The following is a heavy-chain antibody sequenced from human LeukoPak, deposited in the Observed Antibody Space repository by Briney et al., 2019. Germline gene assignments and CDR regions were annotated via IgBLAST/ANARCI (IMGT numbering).Heavy chain of an antibody. D-gene: IGHD3-3*01. J-gene: IGHJ4*02. CDR1: GGTFSSYA. CDR3: ARDSTTYYDFWSGYHPKPFDY. V-gene: IGHV1-69*13. CDR2: IIPIFGTA. Sequence: ASVKVSCKASGGTFSSYAISWVRQAPGQGLEWMGGIIPIFGTANYAQKFQGRVTITADESTRTAYMELSSLRSEDTAVYYCARDSTTYYDFWSGYHPKPFDYWGQGTLVTVSS.